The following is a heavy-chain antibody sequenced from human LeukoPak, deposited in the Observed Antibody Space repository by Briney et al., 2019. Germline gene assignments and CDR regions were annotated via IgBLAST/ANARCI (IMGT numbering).Heavy chain of an antibody. CDR1: GGSISSYY. CDR3: ARDFWGHDGPTFDY. CDR2: IYYSGST. Sequence: PSETLSLTCTVSGGSISSYYWSWIRQPPGKGLEWIGYIYYSGSTNYNPSLKSRVTISVDTSKNQFSLKLSSVTAADPAVYYCARDFWGHDGPTFDYWGQGTLVTVSS. D-gene: IGHD3-16*01. V-gene: IGHV4-59*01. J-gene: IGHJ4*02.